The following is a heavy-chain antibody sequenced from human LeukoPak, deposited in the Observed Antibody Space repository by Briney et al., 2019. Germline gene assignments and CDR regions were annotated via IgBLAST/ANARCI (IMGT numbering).Heavy chain of an antibody. CDR3: TRHPAEGDY. D-gene: IGHD2-15*01. J-gene: IGHJ4*02. CDR2: ISGSSSNT. CDR1: VFPFKDFY. V-gene: IGHV3-11*03. Sequence: GVSLRLSCGACVFPFKDFYISWIRQAPGKGLEAVSYISGSSSNTNYADSVKGRFTISRDNAKNSLYFQMHSLRPEDTAVYYCTRHPAEGDYWGQGTLVTVSS.